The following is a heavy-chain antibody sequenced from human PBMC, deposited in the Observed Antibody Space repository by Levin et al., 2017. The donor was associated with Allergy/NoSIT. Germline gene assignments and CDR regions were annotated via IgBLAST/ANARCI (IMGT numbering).Heavy chain of an antibody. CDR2: INHSGST. CDR3: ARGPSFRY. V-gene: IGHV4-34*01. Sequence: SQTLSLTCAVYGGSFSGYYWSWIRQPPGKGLEWIGEINHSGSTNYNPSLKSRVTISVDTSKNQFSLKLSSVTAADTAVYYCARGPSFRYWGQGTLVTVSS. J-gene: IGHJ4*02. CDR1: GGSFSGYY.